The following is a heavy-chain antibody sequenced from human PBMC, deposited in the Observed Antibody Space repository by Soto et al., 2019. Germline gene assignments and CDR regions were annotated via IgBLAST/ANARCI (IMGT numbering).Heavy chain of an antibody. CDR2: IYYSGST. Sequence: SETLSLTCTFSGGSISSYYWSWIRQPPGKGLEWIGYIYYSGSTNYNPSLKNRVTISVDTSKNQFSLKLSSVTAADTAVYYCVGGPTIFGVDMYNWFDPWGQGTLVTVSS. D-gene: IGHD3-3*01. CDR1: GGSISSYY. CDR3: VGGPTIFGVDMYNWFDP. J-gene: IGHJ5*02. V-gene: IGHV4-59*01.